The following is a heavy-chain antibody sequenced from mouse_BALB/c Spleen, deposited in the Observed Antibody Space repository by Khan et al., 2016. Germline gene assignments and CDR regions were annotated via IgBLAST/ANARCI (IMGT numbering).Heavy chain of an antibody. D-gene: IGHD1-1*01. CDR2: IYPYNGGT. Sequence: VQLKESGPELVKPGASVKISCKASGYTFTDYNMHWVKQSHGKSLEWIGYIYPYNGGTGYNQKFKSKATLTVDNSSSTAYMELRSLTSEDSAVCSCARVGLLLYAMDYCGHGTSVTVSS. CDR3: ARVGLLLYAMDY. J-gene: IGHJ4*01. CDR1: GYTFTDYN. V-gene: IGHV1S29*02.